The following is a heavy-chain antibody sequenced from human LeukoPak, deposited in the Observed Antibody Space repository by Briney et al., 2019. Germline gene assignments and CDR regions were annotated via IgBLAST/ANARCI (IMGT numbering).Heavy chain of an antibody. CDR3: ARDLSGTFYGPLYN. Sequence: GGSLRLSCVASGFSFITYWMSWVRQVPGKGLEWVANIKPDGREKYYVDSVRGRFTISRDNARNSLYLEMNSLRAEDTAVYYCARDLSGTFYGPLYNWGQGTLVTVSS. CDR2: IKPDGREK. CDR1: GFSFITYW. D-gene: IGHD1-26*01. V-gene: IGHV3-7*05. J-gene: IGHJ4*02.